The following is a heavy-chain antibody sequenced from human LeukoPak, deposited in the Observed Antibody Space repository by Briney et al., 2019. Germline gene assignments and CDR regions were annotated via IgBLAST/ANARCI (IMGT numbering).Heavy chain of an antibody. CDR1: GFTFIGYW. D-gene: IGHD4-11*01. V-gene: IGHV3-74*01. Sequence: GGSLRLSCEASGFTFIGYWMHWVRQAPGKGLVWVSRMSSDSTRSSHSDSVKGRFTISRDNAKKMVYLQMNSLRVEDSAVYYCAAGPSSNGHQLPYWGQGTLVTVSS. CDR2: MSSDSTRS. J-gene: IGHJ4*02. CDR3: AAGPSSNGHQLPY.